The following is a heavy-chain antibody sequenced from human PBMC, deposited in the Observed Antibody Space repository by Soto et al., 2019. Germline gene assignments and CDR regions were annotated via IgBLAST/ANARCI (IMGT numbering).Heavy chain of an antibody. Sequence: QVQLQESGPGLVKPSQTLSLTCTVSGDSITSGGYYWTWIRQHPGKGLEWIGFIHHSGGTYYNPSLQSGLTISLDSSKNHFSLTLGSVTAADTAVYHCARAVYGSGSHRDNVFDPWGQGTLVTVSS. CDR3: ARAVYGSGSHRDNVFDP. CDR1: GDSITSGGYY. D-gene: IGHD3-10*01. V-gene: IGHV4-31*03. CDR2: IHHSGGT. J-gene: IGHJ5*02.